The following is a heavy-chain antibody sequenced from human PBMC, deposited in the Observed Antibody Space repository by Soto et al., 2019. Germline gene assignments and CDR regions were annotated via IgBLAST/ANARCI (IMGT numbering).Heavy chain of an antibody. CDR3: ARGSGFTYLHYFDK. CDR2: IKQDGSGK. D-gene: IGHD3-22*01. CDR1: GFTFTDYW. V-gene: IGHV3-7*01. Sequence: VQLVDSGGDLVQPGGSLRLSCAASGFTFTDYWMSWVRQAPGKGLEWVANIKQDGSGKYYVDSVRGRFTISRDNAKNSLYLHINNLRAEDTAVYFCARGSGFTYLHYFDKWGQGTLVTVSS. J-gene: IGHJ4*02.